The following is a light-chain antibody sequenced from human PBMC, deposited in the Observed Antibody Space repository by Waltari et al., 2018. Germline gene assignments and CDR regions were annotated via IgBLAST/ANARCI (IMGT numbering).Light chain of an antibody. Sequence: QSALTQPASVSASPGQSITISCTGTSSDLGRFDLVPWFQQPPGEAPRLIIYEASKRPSGVSNRFSGSKSGTTASLTISGLQAEDEADYYCCSYAGSSSWVFGGGTKLTVL. CDR2: EAS. J-gene: IGLJ3*02. V-gene: IGLV2-23*01. CDR3: CSYAGSSSWV. CDR1: SSDLGRFDL.